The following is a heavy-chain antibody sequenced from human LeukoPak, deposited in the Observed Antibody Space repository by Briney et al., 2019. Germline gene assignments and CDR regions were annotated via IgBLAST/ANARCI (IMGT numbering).Heavy chain of an antibody. CDR1: AFSLNTDS. CDR2: ISTSGTI. J-gene: IGHJ6*03. CDR3: ATAPRGASDYIDV. D-gene: IGHD1-26*01. V-gene: IGHV3-48*01. Sequence: GGSLRLSCAASAFSLNTDSMNWVRQTPGKGLEWLSHISTSGTIHYADSVKGRFSISRDNGRNSVSLQMNRLRVGDTGVYFCATAPRGASDYIDVWGRGTTVSVSS.